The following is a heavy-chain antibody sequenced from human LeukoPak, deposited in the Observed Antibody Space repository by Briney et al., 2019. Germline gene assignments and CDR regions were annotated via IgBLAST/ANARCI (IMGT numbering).Heavy chain of an antibody. D-gene: IGHD5-18*01. J-gene: IGHJ6*02. CDR3: ARARGYSYGSNYYYYYGMDV. V-gene: IGHV4-30-4*01. Sequence: PSETLSLTCTVSGGSISSGDYYWSWIRQPPGKGLEWIGYIYYSGSTYYNPSLKSRVTISVDTSKYQFSLKLSSVTAADTAVYYCARARGYSYGSNYYYYYGMDVWGQGTTVTVSS. CDR1: GGSISSGDYY. CDR2: IYYSGST.